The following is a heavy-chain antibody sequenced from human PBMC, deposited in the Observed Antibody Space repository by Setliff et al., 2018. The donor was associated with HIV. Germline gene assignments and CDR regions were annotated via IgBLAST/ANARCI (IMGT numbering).Heavy chain of an antibody. Sequence: ASVKVSCKASGYTFTSYGISWVRQAPGQGLEWMGWISAYNGNTNYAQKLQGRVTMTTDTSTSTAYMELRSLSSDDTAVYYCARDVDTAMVRYDAFDIWGQGTMVTVSS. V-gene: IGHV1-18*01. CDR1: GYTFTSYG. CDR3: ARDVDTAMVRYDAFDI. J-gene: IGHJ3*02. D-gene: IGHD5-18*01. CDR2: ISAYNGNT.